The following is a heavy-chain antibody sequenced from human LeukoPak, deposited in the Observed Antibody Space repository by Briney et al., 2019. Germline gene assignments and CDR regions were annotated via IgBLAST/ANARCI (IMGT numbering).Heavy chain of an antibody. V-gene: IGHV4-59*01. D-gene: IGHD3-10*01. Sequence: SETLSLTCTVSGGSISSYYWSWIRQPPGKGLEWIGYIYYSGSTNYNPSLKSRVTVSVDTSNNQFSLKLSSVTAADTAVYYCARGNYYGSGSMDVWGKGTTVTVSS. J-gene: IGHJ6*03. CDR2: IYYSGST. CDR3: ARGNYYGSGSMDV. CDR1: GGSISSYY.